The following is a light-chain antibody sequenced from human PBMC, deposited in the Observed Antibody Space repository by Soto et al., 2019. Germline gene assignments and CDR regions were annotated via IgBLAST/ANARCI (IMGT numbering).Light chain of an antibody. CDR2: GAS. CDR1: QGIGTW. V-gene: IGKV1-12*01. Sequence: DIQMTQSPSSVSASVGDRVTITRRASQGIGTWLAWYQQKPGKAPKYLIYGASSLHSGVPSRFSGSGSGTDFTLTISSLQPEDFATYYCQQANHFPLTFGGGTRVEIK. J-gene: IGKJ4*01. CDR3: QQANHFPLT.